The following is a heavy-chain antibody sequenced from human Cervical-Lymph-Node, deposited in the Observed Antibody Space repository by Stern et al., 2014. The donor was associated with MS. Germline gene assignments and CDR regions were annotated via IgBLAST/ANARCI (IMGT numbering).Heavy chain of an antibody. CDR1: GDTFSSYA. Sequence: QVQLVQSGAEVKKPGSSVKVSCKTSGDTFSSYAISWVRHGPGQGHEWMGGIVPIFGTANYAEKFQGRVTITADVSTNTAYMELSRLGSDDTAVYYCARDSTTGMDVWGQGTTVTVSS. CDR2: IVPIFGTA. CDR3: ARDSTTGMDV. J-gene: IGHJ6*02. V-gene: IGHV1-69*01. D-gene: IGHD1-1*01.